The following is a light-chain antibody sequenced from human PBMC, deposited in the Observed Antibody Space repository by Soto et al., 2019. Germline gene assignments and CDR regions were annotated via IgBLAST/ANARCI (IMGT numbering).Light chain of an antibody. V-gene: IGKV3-15*01. CDR1: QSVSSK. CDR3: QQYNNWPRT. J-gene: IGKJ1*01. Sequence: EIVMTQSPATLSVSPGESATLSCRASQSVSSKLVWYQQKPGQAPRLLIYGASTRATGIPARFSGGGSGTEFTLTISSLQSEDFAVYYCQQYNNWPRTFGQGTKVEIK. CDR2: GAS.